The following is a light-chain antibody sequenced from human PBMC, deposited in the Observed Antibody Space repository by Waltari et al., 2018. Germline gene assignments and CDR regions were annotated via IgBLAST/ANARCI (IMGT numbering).Light chain of an antibody. CDR3: SSYTTSGLYV. J-gene: IGLJ1*01. CDR2: DVT. CDR1: SSDVGYYNY. Sequence: QSALTQPASLSGSPGQSITISCTGTSSDVGYYNYVSWYQHYPGKAPKLIIYDVTNRPSGLSSRFSCSKSGNTASLTISGLQAEDETDYYCSSYTTSGLYVFXSGTQVTVL. V-gene: IGLV2-14*03.